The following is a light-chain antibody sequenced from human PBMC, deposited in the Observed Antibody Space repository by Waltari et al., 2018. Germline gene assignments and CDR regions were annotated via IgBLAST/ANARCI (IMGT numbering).Light chain of an antibody. CDR1: QSVGTS. CDR2: GVS. J-gene: IGKJ1*01. CDR3: QNYVRLPVT. Sequence: CRSSQSVGTSLVWYRQQKGGQGLRLLIYGVSIRATGISDSSSGSGFGKAFSHTISGLEPEDSALYYCQNYVRLPVTFGQGTTVEIK. V-gene: IGKV3-20*01.